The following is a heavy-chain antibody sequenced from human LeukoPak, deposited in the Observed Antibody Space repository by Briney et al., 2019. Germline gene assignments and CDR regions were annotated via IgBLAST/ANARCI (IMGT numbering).Heavy chain of an antibody. CDR2: TSSSGSTI. D-gene: IGHD4-17*01. J-gene: IGHJ5*02. Sequence: GGSLRLSCAASGFTFSSYEMNWVRQAPGKGLEWVSYTSSSGSTIYYADSVKGRFTISRDNAKNSLYLQMNSLRAEDTAVYYCAKELDYGDYGDWFDPWGQGTLVTVSS. CDR3: AKELDYGDYGDWFDP. CDR1: GFTFSSYE. V-gene: IGHV3-48*03.